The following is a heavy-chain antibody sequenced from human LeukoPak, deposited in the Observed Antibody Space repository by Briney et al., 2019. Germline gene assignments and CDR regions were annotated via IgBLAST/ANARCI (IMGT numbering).Heavy chain of an antibody. Sequence: GGSLRLSCAASGFTFSNDWMGWVRQAPGKGLEWVANIKQDGSEIYYVDSVKGRFTISRENANDSLYLQMNSLRAEDTAVYYCATDRGHSGYDLYDYWGQGTLVTVSS. V-gene: IGHV3-7*01. CDR1: GFTFSNDW. D-gene: IGHD5-12*01. CDR2: IKQDGSEI. CDR3: ATDRGHSGYDLYDY. J-gene: IGHJ4*02.